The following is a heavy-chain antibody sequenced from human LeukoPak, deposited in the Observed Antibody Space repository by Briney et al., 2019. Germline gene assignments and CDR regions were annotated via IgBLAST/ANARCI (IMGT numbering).Heavy chain of an antibody. Sequence: GGSLRLSCAASGFTFSSYWMSWVRRAPGKGLEWVANIKQDGSEKYYVDSVKGRFTISRDNAKNTLYLQMNSLGAEDTAVYYCAREGYSSSWETYYFDYWGQGTLVTVSS. CDR1: GFTFSSYW. CDR3: AREGYSSSWETYYFDY. V-gene: IGHV3-7*01. D-gene: IGHD6-13*01. CDR2: IKQDGSEK. J-gene: IGHJ4*02.